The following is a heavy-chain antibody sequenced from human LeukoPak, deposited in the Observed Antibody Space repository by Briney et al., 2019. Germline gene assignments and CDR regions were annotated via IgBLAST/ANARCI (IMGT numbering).Heavy chain of an antibody. J-gene: IGHJ4*02. CDR1: GFTFASCA. CDR2: LNGGGGA. Sequence: QPGGSLRLSCSASGFTFASCAMSWVRQAPGKGLEWVSGLNGGGGASYADSVKGRFTISRDNSKNTLYLQMNSLRAEDTAVYYCAKDYSSAYWGQGTLVTVSS. D-gene: IGHD6-19*01. V-gene: IGHV3-23*01. CDR3: AKDYSSAY.